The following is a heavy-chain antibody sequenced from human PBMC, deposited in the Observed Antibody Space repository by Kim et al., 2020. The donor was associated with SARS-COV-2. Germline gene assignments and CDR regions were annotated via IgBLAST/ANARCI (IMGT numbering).Heavy chain of an antibody. CDR2: TYYRSKWYN. V-gene: IGHV6-1*01. J-gene: IGHJ5*02. CDR1: GDSVSSNSAA. Sequence: SQTLSLTCAISGDSVSSNSAAWNWIRQSPSRGLEWLGRTYYRSKWYNDYAVSVKSRITINPDTSKNQFSLQLNSVTPEDTAVYYCARAALTIIAARLRWFDPWGQGTLVTVSS. D-gene: IGHD6-6*01. CDR3: ARAALTIIAARLRWFDP.